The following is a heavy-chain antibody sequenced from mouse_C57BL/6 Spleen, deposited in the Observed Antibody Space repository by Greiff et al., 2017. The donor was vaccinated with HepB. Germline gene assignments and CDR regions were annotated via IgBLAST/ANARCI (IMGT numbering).Heavy chain of an antibody. J-gene: IGHJ3*01. CDR2: ISDGGSYT. Sequence: EVKLVESGGGLVKPGGSLKLSCAASGFTFSSYAMSWVRQTPEKRLEWVATISDGGSYTYYPDNVKGRFTISRDKAKNNLYLHMSHLKSEDTAMNYCARGQREANPFAYWGQGTLVTVSA. CDR3: ARGQREANPFAY. V-gene: IGHV5-4*03. CDR1: GFTFSSYA.